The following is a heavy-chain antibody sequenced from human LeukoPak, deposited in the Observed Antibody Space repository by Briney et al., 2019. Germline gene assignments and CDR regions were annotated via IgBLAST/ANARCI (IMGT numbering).Heavy chain of an antibody. D-gene: IGHD6-13*01. CDR3: ARELLGDSSSWYDAKDLNDY. J-gene: IGHJ4*02. CDR2: IKQDGSEK. V-gene: IGHV3-7*01. CDR1: GFTFSSYW. Sequence: PGGSLRLSCAAPGFTFSSYWMSWVRQAPGKGLEWVANIKQDGSEKYYVDSVKGRFTISRDNAKNSLYLQMNSLRAEDTAVYYCARELLGDSSSWYDAKDLNDYWGQGTLVTVSS.